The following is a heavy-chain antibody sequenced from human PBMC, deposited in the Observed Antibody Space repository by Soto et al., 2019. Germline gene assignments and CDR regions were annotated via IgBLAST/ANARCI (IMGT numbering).Heavy chain of an antibody. CDR3: ARGPPYYYDSSGLSYYFDY. CDR1: GFTLNSFF. D-gene: IGHD3-22*01. J-gene: IGHJ4*02. CDR2: INNDGSST. Sequence: PGGSLRLSCAASGFTLNSFFMHWVRQAPGKGLMWVSRINNDGSSTTYADSVKGRFTISRDNSKNTLYLQMNSLRAEDTAVYYCARGPPYYYDSSGLSYYFDYWGQGTLVTVSS. V-gene: IGHV3-74*01.